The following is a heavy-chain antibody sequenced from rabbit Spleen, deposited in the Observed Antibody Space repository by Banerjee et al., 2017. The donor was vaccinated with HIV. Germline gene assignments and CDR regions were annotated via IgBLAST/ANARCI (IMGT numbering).Heavy chain of an antibody. CDR2: IYVGSGGGT. V-gene: IGHV1S45*01. D-gene: IGHD1-1*01. Sequence: QEQLVEYGGDLVQPEGSLTLTCKASGLDFSSSYWICWVRQAPGKGLEWIACIYVGSGGGTKYASWAKGRFTISKTSSTTVTLEMTSLTVADTATYFCARDTSSSFSSYGMDFWGPGTLVTVS. J-gene: IGHJ6*01. CDR3: ARDTSSSFSSYGMDF. CDR1: GLDFSSSYW.